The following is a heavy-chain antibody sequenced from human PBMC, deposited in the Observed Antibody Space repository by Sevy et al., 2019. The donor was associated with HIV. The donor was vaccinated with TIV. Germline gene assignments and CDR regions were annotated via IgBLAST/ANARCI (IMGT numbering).Heavy chain of an antibody. J-gene: IGHJ4*02. CDR3: ARDLHTRYDYGDYFDY. V-gene: IGHV4-4*07. CDR2: IYTSGST. D-gene: IGHD4-17*01. CDR1: GGSISSYY. Sequence: SETLSLTCTVSGGSISSYYWSWIRQPAGKGLEWIGRIYTSGSTNYKRSLKSRVTMSVDTSKNQFSLKLSSVTAADTAVYYCARDLHTRYDYGDYFDYWGQGTLVTVSS.